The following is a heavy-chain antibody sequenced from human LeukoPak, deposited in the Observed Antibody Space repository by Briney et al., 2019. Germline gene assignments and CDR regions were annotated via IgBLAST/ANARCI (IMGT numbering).Heavy chain of an antibody. CDR1: GGSISSSSYY. Sequence: SETLSLTCTVSGGSISSSSYYWGWIRQPPGKGLEWIGSIYYSGSTYYNPSLKSRVTISVDTSKNQFSLKLSSVTAADTAVYYCARLGDRVGASGYWGQGTLVTVSS. CDR3: ARLGDRVGASGY. J-gene: IGHJ4*02. D-gene: IGHD2-21*02. V-gene: IGHV4-39*01. CDR2: IYYSGST.